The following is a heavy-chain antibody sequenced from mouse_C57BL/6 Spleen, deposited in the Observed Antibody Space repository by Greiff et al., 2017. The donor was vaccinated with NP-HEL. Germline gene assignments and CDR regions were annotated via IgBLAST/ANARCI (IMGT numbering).Heavy chain of an antibody. D-gene: IGHD1-1*01. CDR1: GYSFTSYY. CDR3: ARVGYYYGSNPYYFDY. Sequence: QVQLQQSGPELVKPGASVKISCKASGYSFTSYYIHWVKQRPGQGLEWIGWIYPGSGNTKYNEKFKGKATLTADTSSSTAYMQLSSLTSEDSAVYYCARVGYYYGSNPYYFDYWGQGTTLTVSS. J-gene: IGHJ2*01. CDR2: IYPGSGNT. V-gene: IGHV1-66*01.